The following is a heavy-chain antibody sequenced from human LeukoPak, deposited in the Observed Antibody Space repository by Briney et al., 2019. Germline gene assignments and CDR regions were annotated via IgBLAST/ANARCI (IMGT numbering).Heavy chain of an antibody. CDR3: AKGSSSSRPYYFDY. D-gene: IGHD6-13*01. CDR2: ITDSSTST. J-gene: IGHJ4*02. Sequence: GGSLRLSCAASGFTFNNYVMNWVRQAPGKGLEWVSAITDSSTSTYYADSVKGRFTISRHNSENTLYLQMNSLRAEDTAVYYCAKGSSSSRPYYFDYWGQGTLVTVSS. V-gene: IGHV3-23*01. CDR1: GFTFNNYV.